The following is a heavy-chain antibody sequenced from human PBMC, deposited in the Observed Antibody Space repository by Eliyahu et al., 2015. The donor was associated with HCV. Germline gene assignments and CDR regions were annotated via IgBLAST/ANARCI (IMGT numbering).Heavy chain of an antibody. V-gene: IGHV3-21*01. CDR2: ISSTSSYI. CDR3: ARPTSTSEGAFDI. D-gene: IGHD5/OR15-5a*01. CDR1: VFIXNIYS. Sequence: EVQLVESGGGLVKPRGSLRLSCAAXVFIXNIYSLNWVRQAPGKGLEWVSSISSTSSYIYYADSVNGRFTITRDNAKNSIYLQMNSLRAEDTAVYYCARPTSTSEGAFDIWGQGTMVTVSS. J-gene: IGHJ3*02.